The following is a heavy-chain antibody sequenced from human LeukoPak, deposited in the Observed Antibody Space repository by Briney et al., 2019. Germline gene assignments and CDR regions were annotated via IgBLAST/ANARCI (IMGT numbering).Heavy chain of an antibody. CDR2: IYYSGST. D-gene: IGHD2-2*01. J-gene: IGHJ4*02. CDR3: ARQAVVVPAAMGVFDY. V-gene: IGHV4-59*08. CDR1: GGSISSYY. Sequence: SETLSLTCTVSGGSISSYYWSWIRQPPGKGLEWIGYIYYSGSTNYNPSPKSRVTISVATSKNPFSLTLSSVTAADTAMYYCARQAVVVPAAMGVFDYWGQGTLVTVSS.